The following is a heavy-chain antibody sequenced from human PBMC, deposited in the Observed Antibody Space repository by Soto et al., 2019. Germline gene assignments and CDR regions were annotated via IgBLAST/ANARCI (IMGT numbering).Heavy chain of an antibody. CDR3: AAPEGYCSSTSCYDAFDI. D-gene: IGHD2-2*01. CDR1: GFTFTSSA. J-gene: IGHJ3*02. CDR2: IVVGSGNT. Sequence: ASVKVSCKASGFTFTSSAVQWVRQARGQRLEWIGWIVVGSGNTNYAQKFQERVTITRDMSTSTAYMELSSLRSEDTAMYYCAAPEGYCSSTSCYDAFDIWGQGTMVTVSS. V-gene: IGHV1-58*01.